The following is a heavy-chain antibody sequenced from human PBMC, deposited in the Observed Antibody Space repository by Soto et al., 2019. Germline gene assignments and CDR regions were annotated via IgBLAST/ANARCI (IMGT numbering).Heavy chain of an antibody. V-gene: IGHV3-21*01. J-gene: IGHJ4*02. CDR2: GSASSTYI. CDR1: GFTFSDNS. Sequence: EVQLVESGGGLVKPGGSLRLSCAASGFTFSDNSMNWVRQAPGKGLEWVSSGSASSTYIYYADSVKGRFTISRDNAKNSVYLQMSSLRAEDTAVYYCARLNYDSGSYSFDYWGQGTLVIVSS. CDR3: ARLNYDSGSYSFDY. D-gene: IGHD3-10*01.